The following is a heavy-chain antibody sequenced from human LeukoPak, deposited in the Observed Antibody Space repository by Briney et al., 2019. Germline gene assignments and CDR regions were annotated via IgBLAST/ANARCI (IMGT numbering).Heavy chain of an antibody. CDR2: IIPIFGTA. CDR3: AGGIFPFRGFDP. CDR1: GGTFSSYA. V-gene: IGHV1-69*06. Sequence: ASVKVSCKASGGTFSSYAISWVRQAPGQGLEWMGGIIPIFGTANYAQKFQGRVTITADKSTSTAYMELSSLRSEDTAVYYCAGGIFPFRGFDPWGQGTLVTVSS. D-gene: IGHD2-15*01. J-gene: IGHJ5*02.